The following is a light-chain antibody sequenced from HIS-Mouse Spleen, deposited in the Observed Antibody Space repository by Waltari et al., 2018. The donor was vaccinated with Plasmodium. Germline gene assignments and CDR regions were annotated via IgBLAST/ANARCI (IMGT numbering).Light chain of an antibody. V-gene: IGLV2-18*02. CDR3: SSYTSSSTYVV. J-gene: IGLJ2*01. CDR1: SSDVGSYNR. Sequence: QSALTQPPSVSGSPGQSVTISCTGTSSDVGSYNRVSWYQQPPGTAPKLRIYEVIKRPSGGPDRFSGSKSGNTASLTISGLQAEDEADYYCSSYTSSSTYVVFGGGTKLTVL. CDR2: EVI.